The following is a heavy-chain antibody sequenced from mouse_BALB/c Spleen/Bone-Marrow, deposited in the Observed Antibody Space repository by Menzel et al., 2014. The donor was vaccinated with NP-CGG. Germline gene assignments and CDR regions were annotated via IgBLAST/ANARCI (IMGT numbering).Heavy chain of an antibody. CDR2: IDPANGNT. V-gene: IGHV14-3*02. CDR1: GFNIKDTY. J-gene: IGHJ1*01. CDR3: ATMITDWYFDV. Sequence: VQLQQSGAELVKPGASVKLSCTASGFNIKDTYMHWVKQRPEQGLEWIGRIDPANGNTIYDPKFQGKATITADTSSNTAYLQLSSLTSEDTAVYYCATMITDWYFDVWGAGTTVTGSS. D-gene: IGHD2-4*01.